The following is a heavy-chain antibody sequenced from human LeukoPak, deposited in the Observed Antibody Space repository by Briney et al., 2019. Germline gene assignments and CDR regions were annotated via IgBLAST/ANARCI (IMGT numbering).Heavy chain of an antibody. CDR2: INHSGST. Sequence: SETLSLTCAVYGGSFSGYYWSWIRQPPGKGLEWIGEINHSGSTNYDPSLKSRVTISVDTSKNQFSLKLSSVTAADTAVYYCARRGRFGRSGWYGGRPDAPRFWFDPWGQGTLVTVSS. V-gene: IGHV4-34*01. J-gene: IGHJ5*02. CDR1: GGSFSGYY. D-gene: IGHD6-19*01. CDR3: ARRGRFGRSGWYGGRPDAPRFWFDP.